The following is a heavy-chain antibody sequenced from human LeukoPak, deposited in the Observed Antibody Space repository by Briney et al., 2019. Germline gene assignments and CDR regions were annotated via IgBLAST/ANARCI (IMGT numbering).Heavy chain of an antibody. CDR1: GFTFRNYD. V-gene: IGHV3-13*01. D-gene: IGHD3-10*01. Sequence: GGSLRLSCGASGFTFRNYDMHWVRQAAGKGLEWVSTIVIGGDTYYPGSVKGRFTISREHAKNSLYLQMNSLIAGDTAVYYCARGEFYGSGSYLFDYWSQGTLVTVSS. CDR3: ARGEFYGSGSYLFDY. CDR2: IVIGGDT. J-gene: IGHJ4*02.